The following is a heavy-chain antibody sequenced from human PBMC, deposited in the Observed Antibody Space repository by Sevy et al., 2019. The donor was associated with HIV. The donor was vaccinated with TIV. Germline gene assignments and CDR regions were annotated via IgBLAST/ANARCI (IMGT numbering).Heavy chain of an antibody. V-gene: IGHV3-7*01. Sequence: GGSLRLSCAASRFTFSTYWMSWVRQAPGKGLEWVANIKHDGSEKYYLDSVKGRFTISRDNAKNSLYLQMNSLRAEDTAVYYCARDLAHGSEYYGDYYFDYWGHGTLVTVSS. CDR3: ARDLAHGSEYYGDYYFDY. J-gene: IGHJ4*01. CDR1: RFTFSTYW. D-gene: IGHD4-17*01. CDR2: IKHDGSEK.